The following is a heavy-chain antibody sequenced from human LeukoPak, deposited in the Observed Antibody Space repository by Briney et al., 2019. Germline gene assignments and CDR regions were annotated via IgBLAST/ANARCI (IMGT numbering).Heavy chain of an antibody. Sequence: ASVKVSCKASGYTFTSYYMHWVRQAPGQGLEWMGIINPSGGSTSYAQKFQGGVTMTRDTSTSTVYMELSSLRSEDTAVYYCARGGHSGSYVPYYYYGMDVWGQGTTVTVSS. V-gene: IGHV1-46*01. D-gene: IGHD1-26*01. J-gene: IGHJ6*02. CDR3: ARGGHSGSYVPYYYYGMDV. CDR1: GYTFTSYY. CDR2: INPSGGST.